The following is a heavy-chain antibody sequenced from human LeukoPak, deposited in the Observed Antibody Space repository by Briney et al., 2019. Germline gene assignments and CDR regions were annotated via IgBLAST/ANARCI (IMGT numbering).Heavy chain of an antibody. J-gene: IGHJ4*02. CDR2: IVVGSGNT. Sequence: ASVKVSCKASGFTFTSSAMQWVRQARGQRLEWIGWIVVGSGNTNYAQKFQERVTITRDMSTSTAYMELSSLRSEDTAVYYCAIPYSSSWYGDYWGQGTLVTVSS. CDR3: AIPYSSSWYGDY. CDR1: GFTFTSSA. D-gene: IGHD6-13*01. V-gene: IGHV1-58*02.